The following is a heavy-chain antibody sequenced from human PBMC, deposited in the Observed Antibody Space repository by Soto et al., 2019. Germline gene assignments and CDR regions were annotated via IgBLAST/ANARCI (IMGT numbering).Heavy chain of an antibody. Sequence: GGSLRLSCAASGFTFSSYGMHWVRQAPGKGLEWVAVIWYDGSNKYYADSVKGRFTISRDNSKNTLYLQMNSLRAEDTAVYYCARDGYCSSTSCSKKRYGMDVWGQGTTVTVSS. J-gene: IGHJ6*02. V-gene: IGHV3-33*01. CDR1: GFTFSSYG. CDR3: ARDGYCSSTSCSKKRYGMDV. CDR2: IWYDGSNK. D-gene: IGHD2-2*03.